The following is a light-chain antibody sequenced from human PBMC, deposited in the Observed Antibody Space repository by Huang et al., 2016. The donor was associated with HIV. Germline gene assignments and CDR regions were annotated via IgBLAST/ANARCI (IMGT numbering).Light chain of an antibody. CDR2: GAS. CDR3: QQYNNWPQT. J-gene: IGKJ1*01. CDR1: QNINSS. V-gene: IGKV3-15*01. Sequence: ETILTQSPVTLSVSPGERATLSCRASQNINSSLAWYQQKLGQAPRLLIYGASPRATGVPGRFSGSGSGTEFTLTIRILQSEDFAVYFCQQYNNWPQTFGRGTKVEIK.